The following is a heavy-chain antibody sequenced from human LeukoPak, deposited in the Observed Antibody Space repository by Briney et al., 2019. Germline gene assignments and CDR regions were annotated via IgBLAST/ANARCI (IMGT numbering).Heavy chain of an antibody. Sequence: ASVKVSCKASGGTFSSYDINWVRQAPGQGLEWMGWMNPNSGNTGYAQKFQGRVTITRNTSISTAYMELSSLRSEDTAVYYCARGMAPGDNWFDPWGQGTLVTVSS. J-gene: IGHJ5*02. CDR1: GGTFSSYD. D-gene: IGHD5-24*01. CDR3: ARGMAPGDNWFDP. CDR2: MNPNSGNT. V-gene: IGHV1-8*03.